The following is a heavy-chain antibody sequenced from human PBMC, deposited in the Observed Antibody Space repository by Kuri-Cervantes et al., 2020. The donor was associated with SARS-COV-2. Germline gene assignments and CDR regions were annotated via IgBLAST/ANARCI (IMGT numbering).Heavy chain of an antibody. CDR2: IYYSGST. V-gene: IGHV4-39*01. J-gene: IGHJ5*02. Sequence: SETLSLTCTVSGGSISSSSYYWGWIRQPPGKGLEWIGSIYYSGSTYYNPSLKSRVTISVDTSKNQFSLKLSSVTAAATAVYYCARGGIAARPGWFDPWGQGTLVTVSS. D-gene: IGHD6-6*01. CDR1: GGSISSSSYY. CDR3: ARGGIAARPGWFDP.